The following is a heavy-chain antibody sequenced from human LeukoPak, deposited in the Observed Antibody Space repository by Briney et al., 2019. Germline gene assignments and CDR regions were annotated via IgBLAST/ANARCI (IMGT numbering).Heavy chain of an antibody. Sequence: GGSLRLSCAASGFTFSSYEMNWVRQAPGKGLEWVSYIDSSGSSIHYADSVKGRFTISRDNAKNSLYLQMNSLRAEDTAVYHCARTKEMATISYFDSWGQGTLVTVSS. J-gene: IGHJ4*02. CDR2: IDSSGSSI. V-gene: IGHV3-48*03. D-gene: IGHD5-24*01. CDR1: GFTFSSYE. CDR3: ARTKEMATISYFDS.